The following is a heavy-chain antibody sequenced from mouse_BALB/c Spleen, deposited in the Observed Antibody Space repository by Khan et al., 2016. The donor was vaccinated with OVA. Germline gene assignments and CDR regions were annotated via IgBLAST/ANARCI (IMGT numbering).Heavy chain of an antibody. V-gene: IGHV2-3*01. J-gene: IGHJ1*01. D-gene: IGHD1-1*01. Sequence: QVQLKQSGPGLVAPSQSLSITCTVSGISLNSYGVTWVRQPPGKGLEWLGVIWGDGSTNYHSTLRSRLSTSTDNSRSQVFLTLNSLQTDDTATYYGAKFFYGGISDWYFDVWGAGTTVTVSS. CDR3: AKFFYGGISDWYFDV. CDR1: GISLNSYG. CDR2: IWGDGST.